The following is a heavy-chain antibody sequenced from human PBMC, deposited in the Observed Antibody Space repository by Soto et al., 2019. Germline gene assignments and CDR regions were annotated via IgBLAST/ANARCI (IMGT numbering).Heavy chain of an antibody. J-gene: IGHJ4*02. CDR1: GFTFSSYA. D-gene: IGHD3-22*01. Sequence: PGGSLRLSCAASGFTFSSYAMHWVRQAPGKGLEWVAVISYDGSNKYYADSVKGRFTISRDNSKNTLYLQMNSLRAEDTAVYYCAREPAEYYYDSSGYYYTGNPFDYWGQGTLVTVSS. CDR3: AREPAEYYYDSSGYYYTGNPFDY. CDR2: ISYDGSNK. V-gene: IGHV3-30-3*01.